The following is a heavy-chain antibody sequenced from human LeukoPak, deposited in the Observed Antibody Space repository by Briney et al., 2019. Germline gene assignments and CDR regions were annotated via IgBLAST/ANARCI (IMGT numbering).Heavy chain of an antibody. D-gene: IGHD3-22*01. CDR3: ALRGYDSSGYYWFDP. J-gene: IGHJ5*02. Sequence: GGSLRLSCAASGFTFDDYAMSWVRQAPGKGLEWVSAISGSGGSTYYADSVKGRFTISRDNSKNTLYLQMNSLRAEDTAVYYCALRGYDSSGYYWFDPWGQGTLVTVSS. CDR2: ISGSGGST. CDR1: GFTFDDYA. V-gene: IGHV3-23*01.